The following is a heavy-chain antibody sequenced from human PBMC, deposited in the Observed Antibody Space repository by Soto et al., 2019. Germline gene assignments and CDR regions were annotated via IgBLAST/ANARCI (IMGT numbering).Heavy chain of an antibody. CDR3: ARAGQEPSSGWSYFDY. V-gene: IGHV4-59*01. D-gene: IGHD6-19*01. CDR2: IYYSGST. J-gene: IGHJ4*02. CDR1: GGSISSYY. Sequence: SETLSLTCTVSGGSISSYYWSWIRQTPGKGMERIGYIYYSGSTNYNPSLKSRVTISVDTSKNQFSLRLSSVTAADTAVYYCARAGQEPSSGWSYFDYWGQGTLVTVSS.